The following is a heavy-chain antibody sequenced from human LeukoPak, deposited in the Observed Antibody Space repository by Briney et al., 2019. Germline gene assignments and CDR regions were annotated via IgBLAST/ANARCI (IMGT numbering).Heavy chain of an antibody. D-gene: IGHD6-19*01. CDR3: AKGDGSFVVDF. CDR2: ISDDGRHK. J-gene: IGHJ4*02. V-gene: IGHV3-30*04. CDR1: GFTFSRCA. Sequence: PGGSLRLSCAASGFTFSRCAMHWVRQTPGKGLEWMAIISDDGRHKYYADSVEGRFTISRDNSKNTLSLQMNSLRAEDTAVYYCAKGDGSFVVDFWGQGTLVTVSS.